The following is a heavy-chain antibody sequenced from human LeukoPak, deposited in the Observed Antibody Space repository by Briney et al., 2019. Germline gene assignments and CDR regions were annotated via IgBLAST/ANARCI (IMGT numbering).Heavy chain of an antibody. CDR2: IYYSGST. J-gene: IGHJ1*01. V-gene: IGHV4-59*01. CDR3: AGYYDSTGYSDIEYFQH. Sequence: SETLSLTCTVSGGSISSYYWSWLRQPPGKGLERIGYIYYSGSTNYNPSLKSRVTISVDTSKNQFSLKLSSVTGADSAVLYCAGYYDSTGYSDIEYFQHWGQGTLVTVSS. D-gene: IGHD3-22*01. CDR1: GGSISSYY.